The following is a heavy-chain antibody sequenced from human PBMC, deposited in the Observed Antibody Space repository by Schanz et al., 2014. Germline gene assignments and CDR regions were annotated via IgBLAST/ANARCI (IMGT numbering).Heavy chain of an antibody. CDR3: TTDPEVVPGGIFDH. J-gene: IGHJ4*02. CDR1: GFTFTAYA. D-gene: IGHD2-15*01. CDR2: TTGSGTTT. Sequence: EVRLVESGGGLVQPGGSLRLSCAASGFTFTAYAMSWVRQAPGKGLQWVSGTTGSGTTTYYADSVKGRFTISRDIPNNTLYLQMSSLRAEDTAVYYCTTDPEVVPGGIFDHWGQGALVTVSS. V-gene: IGHV3-23*04.